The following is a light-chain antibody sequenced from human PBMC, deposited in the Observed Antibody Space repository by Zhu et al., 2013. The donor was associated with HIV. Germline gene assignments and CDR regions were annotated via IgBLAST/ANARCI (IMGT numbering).Light chain of an antibody. J-gene: IGKJ2*01. V-gene: IGKV3-20*01. CDR3: HQYDTPSL. CDR2: GAS. Sequence: EIVLTQSPDTLSLSPGERATLSCRASQSVSSSYLAWYQQKPGQAPGLLIYGASSRATGIPNRFSGSGSGTDFTLTISRLDPEDSATYFCHQYDTPSLFGQGTKLEIK. CDR1: QSVSSSY.